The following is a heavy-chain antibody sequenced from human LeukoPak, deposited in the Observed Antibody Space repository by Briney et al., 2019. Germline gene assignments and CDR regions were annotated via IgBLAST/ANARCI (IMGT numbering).Heavy chain of an antibody. Sequence: SETLSLTCTVSGGSISSGSYYWSWIRQPAGKGLEWIGRIYTSGSTNYNPSLRSRVTISVDTSKNQFSLKLSSVTAADKAVYYCGRGWGGWAGGGGNYSFDYWGQGTLVTVSS. D-gene: IGHD1-7*01. CDR1: GGSISSGSYY. V-gene: IGHV4-61*02. CDR3: GRGWGGWAGGGGNYSFDY. CDR2: IYTSGST. J-gene: IGHJ4*02.